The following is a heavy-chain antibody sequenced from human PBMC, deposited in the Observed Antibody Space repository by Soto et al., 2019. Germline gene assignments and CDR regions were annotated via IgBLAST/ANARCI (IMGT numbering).Heavy chain of an antibody. CDR3: ARGCSGGTNCFYFDS. J-gene: IGHJ4*02. V-gene: IGHV3-30*03. Sequence: QVQLVESGGGVVQPGRSLRLSCAASGFTFGNFGIHWVRQAPGKGLEWVADISSDGSRKFYADSVKGRFTISRDNSKNTLYLQMNSLRTEDTAVYFCARGCSGGTNCFYFDSRGQGILVIVSS. CDR2: ISSDGSRK. CDR1: GFTFGNFG. D-gene: IGHD6-13*01.